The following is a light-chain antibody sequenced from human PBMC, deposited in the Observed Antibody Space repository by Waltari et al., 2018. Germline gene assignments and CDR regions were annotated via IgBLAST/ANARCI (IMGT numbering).Light chain of an antibody. CDR3: CSYVQKDIWL. CDR2: EVI. J-gene: IGLJ3*02. CDR1: TGICGNSYF. Sequence: QSALTQPASVSGAPGQSITISCSAVTGICGNSYFVPWYQHHPGKVPKLLIYEVIKRPPDISDRFTGSKSGNTASLSISGLQADDEADYYCCSYVQKDIWLFGRGTKVTVL. V-gene: IGLV2-23*02.